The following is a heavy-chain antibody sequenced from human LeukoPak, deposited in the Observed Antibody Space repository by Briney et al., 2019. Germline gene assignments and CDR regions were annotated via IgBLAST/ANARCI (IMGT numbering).Heavy chain of an antibody. CDR3: ARDRRGSFYTFDL. V-gene: IGHV4-59*01. D-gene: IGHD1-26*01. J-gene: IGHJ6*02. Sequence: PSETLSLTCSVSGASIDGFFWTWGRQTPEKGLEWIGYVSHRGATTSNPTLKSRVSITIDTSKSQISLTMTSVTAADSALYYCARDRRGSFYTFDLWGPGTTVSVS. CDR2: VSHRGAT. CDR1: GASIDGFF.